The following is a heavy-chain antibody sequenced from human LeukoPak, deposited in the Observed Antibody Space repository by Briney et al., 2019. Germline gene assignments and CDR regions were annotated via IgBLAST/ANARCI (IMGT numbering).Heavy chain of an antibody. J-gene: IGHJ4*02. CDR3: ARAGSRIAATKIFDY. CDR2: ISSSSSYI. Sequence: GGSLRLSCAASGFTFSSYSMNWVRQAPGKGLEWVSSISSSSSYIYYADSVKGRFTISRDNAKNSLYLQMNSLRAEDTAVYYCARAGSRIAATKIFDYWGQGTLVTVSS. CDR1: GFTFSSYS. V-gene: IGHV3-21*01. D-gene: IGHD5-12*01.